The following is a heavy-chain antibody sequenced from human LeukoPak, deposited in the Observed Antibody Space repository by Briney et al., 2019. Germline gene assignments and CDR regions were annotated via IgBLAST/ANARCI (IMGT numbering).Heavy chain of an antibody. J-gene: IGHJ4*02. CDR2: IYYSGST. CDR1: GDSFSTSY. V-gene: IGHV4-59*01. Sequence: PSETLSLTCTVSGDSFSTSYWSWIRQPPGKGLEWIGYIYYSGSTNYNPSLKSRVTISVDTSKNQFSLKLSSVTAADTAVYYCATNYYDSSGYYSFFDYWGQGTLVTVSS. CDR3: ATNYYDSSGYYSFFDY. D-gene: IGHD3-22*01.